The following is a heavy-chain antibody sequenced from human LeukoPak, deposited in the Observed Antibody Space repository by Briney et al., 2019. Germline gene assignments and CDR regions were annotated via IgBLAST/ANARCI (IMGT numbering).Heavy chain of an antibody. V-gene: IGHV3-74*01. Sequence: GGSLRLSCAASGFIFSSNWMHWVRQAPGKGLVWVSRINEDGSATNHADSVKGRFTISRDNAKNTLYMQMNSLRAEDTAVYYCVRDLGGRSGHWGQGTLVTVSS. J-gene: IGHJ4*02. D-gene: IGHD1-26*01. CDR3: VRDLGGRSGH. CDR1: GFIFSSNW. CDR2: INEDGSAT.